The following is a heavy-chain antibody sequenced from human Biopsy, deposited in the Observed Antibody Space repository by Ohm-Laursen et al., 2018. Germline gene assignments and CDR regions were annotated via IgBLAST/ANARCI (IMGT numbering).Heavy chain of an antibody. Sequence: SLRLSCSASGFTFSSYGMHWVRQAPGKGLEWVAVIWYDGSNKYYADSVKGRFTISRDGPKNTLYLQMNSLRAEDTAVYYCAREGDDSSGYTPHYFDYWGQGTLVTVSS. CDR3: AREGDDSSGYTPHYFDY. CDR1: GFTFSSYG. V-gene: IGHV3-33*01. D-gene: IGHD3-22*01. J-gene: IGHJ4*02. CDR2: IWYDGSNK.